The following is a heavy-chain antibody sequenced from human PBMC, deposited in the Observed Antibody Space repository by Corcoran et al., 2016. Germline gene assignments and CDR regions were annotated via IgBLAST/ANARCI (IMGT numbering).Heavy chain of an antibody. CDR2: ISAYNGNT. J-gene: IGHJ5*02. D-gene: IGHD2-21*02. V-gene: IGHV1-18*01. Sequence: QVQLVQSGAEVKKPGASVKVSCKASGYTFTSYGISWVRQAPGQGLEWMGWISAYNGNTNYAQKLQGRVTMTTDTSTSTAYMELRSLRSDDTAGYYCARDATAYCGGDCYSNWFDPWGQGTLVTVSS. CDR3: ARDATAYCGGDCYSNWFDP. CDR1: GYTFTSYG.